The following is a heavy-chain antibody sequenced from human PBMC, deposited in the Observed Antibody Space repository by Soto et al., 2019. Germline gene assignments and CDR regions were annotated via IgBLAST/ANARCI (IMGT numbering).Heavy chain of an antibody. D-gene: IGHD4-17*01. CDR1: GYTFTNYG. Sequence: GASVKVSCKASGYTFTNYGISWVRQAPGQGLEWMGWVNTYNGNTNHAQKLQGRVTMTTDTSTSTAYMELTSLRSDDTAVYYCARVYGHTVTYDYWGQGTLVTVSS. J-gene: IGHJ4*02. CDR2: VNTYNGNT. V-gene: IGHV1-18*01. CDR3: ARVYGHTVTYDY.